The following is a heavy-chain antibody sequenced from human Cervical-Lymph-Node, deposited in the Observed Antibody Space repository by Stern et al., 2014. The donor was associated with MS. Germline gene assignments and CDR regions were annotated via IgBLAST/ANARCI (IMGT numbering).Heavy chain of an antibody. CDR3: AKDFGIYYFDY. CDR2: ISYDGSNK. CDR1: GFTFSSYG. J-gene: IGHJ4*02. V-gene: IGHV3-30*18. D-gene: IGHD3-3*01. Sequence: VQLLESGGGVVQPGRSLRLSCAASGFTFSSYGMHWVRQAPGKGLEWVAVISYDGSNKYYADSVKGRFTISRDNSKNTLYLQMNSLRAEDTAVYYCAKDFGIYYFDYWGQGTLVTVSS.